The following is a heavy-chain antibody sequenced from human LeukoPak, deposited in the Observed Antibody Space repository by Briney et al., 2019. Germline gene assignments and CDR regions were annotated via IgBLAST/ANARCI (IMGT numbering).Heavy chain of an antibody. CDR2: IYYSGST. J-gene: IGHJ3*02. D-gene: IGHD3-22*01. V-gene: IGHV4-59*01. Sequence: ETLSLTCTVSSGSISSYYWSWIRQPPGKGLEWIGYIYYSGSTNYNPSLKSRVTISVDTSKNQFSLKLSSVTAADTAVYYCARGKTYYDISKDAFDIWGQGTRVTVSS. CDR3: ARGKTYYDISKDAFDI. CDR1: SGSISSYY.